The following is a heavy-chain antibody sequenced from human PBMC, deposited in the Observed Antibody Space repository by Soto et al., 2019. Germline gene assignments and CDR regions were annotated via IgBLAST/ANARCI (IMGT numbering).Heavy chain of an antibody. J-gene: IGHJ3*02. CDR3: ARDRDAFDI. CDR1: GFIFSSYG. V-gene: IGHV3-33*08. Sequence: PGGSLRLFCTASGFIFSSYGMHWVRQAPGKGLEWVAVIWYDGSNKYYAESVKGRFTISRDNSKNTLYLQMNSLRAEDTAVYYCARDRDAFDIWGQGTMVTVSS. CDR2: IWYDGSNK.